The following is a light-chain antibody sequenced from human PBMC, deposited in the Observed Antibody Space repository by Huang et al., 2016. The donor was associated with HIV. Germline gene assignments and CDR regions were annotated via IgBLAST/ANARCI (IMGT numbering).Light chain of an antibody. J-gene: IGKJ2*01. CDR1: DNLVNS. V-gene: IGKV1-39*01. Sequence: DIQMTQSPSSLSASVGDRVTITCRPSDNLVNSLNWYQQKSGAAPVLLIYGASNLQTGVSSRFSGGGSGTHFTLTITNRRPEDFATYYCQQSHTTPHTFGQGTRLE. CDR3: QQSHTTPHT. CDR2: GAS.